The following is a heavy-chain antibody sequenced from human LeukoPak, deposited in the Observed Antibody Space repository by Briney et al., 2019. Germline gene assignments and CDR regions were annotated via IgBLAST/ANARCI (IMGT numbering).Heavy chain of an antibody. Sequence: SETLSLTCTVSGGSISSYYWSWIRQPPGKGLEWIGYIYYSGSTNYNPSLKSRVTISVDTSKNQFSLKLSSVTAADTAVYYCARHFRGTVVTPTYFDYWGQGTLVTVSS. V-gene: IGHV4-59*08. CDR2: IYYSGST. D-gene: IGHD4-23*01. CDR1: GGSISSYY. J-gene: IGHJ4*02. CDR3: ARHFRGTVVTPTYFDY.